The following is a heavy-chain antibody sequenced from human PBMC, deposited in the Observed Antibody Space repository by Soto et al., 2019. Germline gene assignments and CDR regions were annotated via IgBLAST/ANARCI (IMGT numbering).Heavy chain of an antibody. CDR1: GLTFSSSA. J-gene: IGHJ6*02. CDR3: AKSTMALTWALDV. CDR2: ISGSGGST. V-gene: IGHV3-23*01. Sequence: PVGSLRLSCAASGLTFSSSAMCWVRQAPGKGLEWVSAISGSGGSTYYADSVKGRFTISRDNSKNTLYLQMNSLRAEDTAVYYCAKSTMALTWALDVWGQGTTVTVSS. D-gene: IGHD3-10*01.